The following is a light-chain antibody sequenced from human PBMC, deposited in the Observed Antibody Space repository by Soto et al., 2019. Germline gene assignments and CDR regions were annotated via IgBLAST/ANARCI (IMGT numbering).Light chain of an antibody. Sequence: DIQMTRSPSTLSASVGDRVTITCRAIQSISTWLAWYQQKPGKAPKLLIYDASSLESGVPSRFSGSGSGTEFTLTISSMQPDDFANYYCQQYNSYWGTFGQGTKVDIK. CDR2: DAS. CDR3: QQYNSYWGT. CDR1: QSISTW. V-gene: IGKV1-5*01. J-gene: IGKJ1*01.